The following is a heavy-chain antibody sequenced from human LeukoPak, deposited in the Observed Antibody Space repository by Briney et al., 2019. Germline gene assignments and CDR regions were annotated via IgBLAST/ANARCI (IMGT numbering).Heavy chain of an antibody. CDR2: MNPNSGNT. D-gene: IGHD3-3*01. CDR3: ARVLVGGYDFWSGYYDWFDP. CDR1: GYTFSSYD. V-gene: IGHV1-8*01. J-gene: IGHJ5*02. Sequence: GASVKVSCKTSGYTFSSYDINWVRQATGQGLEWMGWMNPNSGNTGYAQKFQGRVTMTRSTSISTAYMELSSLRSDDTAVYYCARVLVGGYDFWSGYYDWFDPWGQGTLVTVSS.